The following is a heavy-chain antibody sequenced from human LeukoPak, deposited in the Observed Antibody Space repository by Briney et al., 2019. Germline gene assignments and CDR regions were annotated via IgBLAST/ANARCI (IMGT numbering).Heavy chain of an antibody. Sequence: SETLSLTCTVSGFSISSGYYWGCIRQSPGKGLEWIGSMYHTGNTPYNPSFRSRVTISVDTSKNQCSLNLRSVTAADTAVYYCTRALFMDYYYYGVDVWGRGTTVTVSS. CDR1: GFSISSGYY. J-gene: IGHJ6*02. CDR2: MYHTGNT. CDR3: TRALFMDYYYYGVDV. V-gene: IGHV4-38-2*02.